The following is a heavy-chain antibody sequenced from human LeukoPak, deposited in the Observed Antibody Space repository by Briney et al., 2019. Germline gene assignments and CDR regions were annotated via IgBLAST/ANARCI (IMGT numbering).Heavy chain of an antibody. Sequence: GASVKVSCRASGFTFTDYYIHWVRQAPGQGLEWMGWINPNRGVTNYEQHFQGRVTMTRDTSITTAYMELNSLRSDDTAVYYCAKPETTDSSSWYGITGTSLRYWGQGTLVTVSS. J-gene: IGHJ4*02. CDR2: INPNRGVT. V-gene: IGHV1-2*02. D-gene: IGHD6-13*01. CDR1: GFTFTDYY. CDR3: AKPETTDSSSWYGITGTSLRY.